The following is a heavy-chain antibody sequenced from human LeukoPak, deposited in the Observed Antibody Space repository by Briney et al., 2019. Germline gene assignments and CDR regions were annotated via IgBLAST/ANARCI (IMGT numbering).Heavy chain of an antibody. J-gene: IGHJ4*02. CDR1: NYSITSGYY. D-gene: IGHD3-3*01. CDR3: ARVSRGYDCLF. CDR2: IYHSGTT. Sequence: SETLSLTCTVSNYSITSGYYWGWIRQPPGKGLEWIGSIYHSGTTYYNPSLKSRVTISVDKSKNQFSLNLSSVTAADTAVYYCARVSRGYDCLFWGQGTVVTVSS. V-gene: IGHV4-38-2*02.